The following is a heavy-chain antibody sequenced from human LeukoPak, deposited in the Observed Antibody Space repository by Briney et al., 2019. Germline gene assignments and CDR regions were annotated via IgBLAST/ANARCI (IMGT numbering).Heavy chain of an antibody. Sequence: PSETLSLTCTVSGGSISSYYWSRIRQPPGKGLEWIGYIYYSGSTNYNPSLKSRVTISVDTSKNQFSLKLSSVTAADTAVYYCARLSGSSEVDYWGQGTLVTVSS. J-gene: IGHJ4*02. CDR1: GGSISSYY. V-gene: IGHV4-59*08. CDR3: ARLSGSSEVDY. D-gene: IGHD3-10*01. CDR2: IYYSGST.